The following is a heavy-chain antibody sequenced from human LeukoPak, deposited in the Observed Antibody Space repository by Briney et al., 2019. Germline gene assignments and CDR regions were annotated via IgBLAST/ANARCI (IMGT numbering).Heavy chain of an antibody. J-gene: IGHJ5*02. V-gene: IGHV1-69*05. CDR2: IIPIFGTA. D-gene: IGHD2-15*01. Sequence: SVKVSCKASGGTFSSYAISWVREAPGQGLEWMGRIIPIFGTANYAQKFQGRVTITTDESTSTAYMELSSLRSEDTAVYYCARTFGYCSGGSCYVDLWAQGTVVSVSS. CDR3: ARTFGYCSGGSCYVDL. CDR1: GGTFSSYA.